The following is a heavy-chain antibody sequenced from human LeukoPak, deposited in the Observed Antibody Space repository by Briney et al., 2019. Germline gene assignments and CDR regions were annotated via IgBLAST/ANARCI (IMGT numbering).Heavy chain of an antibody. J-gene: IGHJ3*02. CDR1: GFTFSTYG. D-gene: IGHD3-22*01. Sequence: GGSLRLSCAASGFTFSTYGLHWVRQAPGKGLEWVAVKSYDGSRKHYADSVKGRFTISRDNSKNTLYLQMNSLGAEDTAVYYCAKGGYYDSSAATFDIWGQGTMVTVS. CDR3: AKGGYYDSSAATFDI. V-gene: IGHV3-30*18. CDR2: KSYDGSRK.